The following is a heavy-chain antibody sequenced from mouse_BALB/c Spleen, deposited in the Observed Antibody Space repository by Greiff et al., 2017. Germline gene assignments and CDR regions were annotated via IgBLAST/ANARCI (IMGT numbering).Heavy chain of an antibody. J-gene: IGHJ4*01. CDR2: ISSGSSTI. Sequence: EVKLMESGGGLVQPGGSRKLSCAASGFTFSSFGMHWVRQAPEKGLEWVAYISSGSSTIYYADTVKGRFTISRDNPKNTLFLQMTSLRSEDTAMYYCARSPYGNYGYATDYWGQGTSVTVSS. V-gene: IGHV5-17*02. D-gene: IGHD2-1*01. CDR1: GFTFSSFG. CDR3: ARSPYGNYGYATDY.